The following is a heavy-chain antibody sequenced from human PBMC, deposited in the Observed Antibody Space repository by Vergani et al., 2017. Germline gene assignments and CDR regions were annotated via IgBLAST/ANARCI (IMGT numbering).Heavy chain of an antibody. CDR2: ISAYNGNT. D-gene: IGHD6-6*01. Sequence: QVQLVQSGAAVKKPGASVKVSCKASGYTFTSYGISWVRQAPGQGLEWMGWISAYNGNTNYAQKLQGRVTMTTDTSTSTAYMELRSLRSDDTAVYYCATSNVAAPHRPSPYYYYMDVWGKGTTVTVSS. V-gene: IGHV1-18*01. CDR3: ATSNVAAPHRPSPYYYYMDV. J-gene: IGHJ6*03. CDR1: GYTFTSYG.